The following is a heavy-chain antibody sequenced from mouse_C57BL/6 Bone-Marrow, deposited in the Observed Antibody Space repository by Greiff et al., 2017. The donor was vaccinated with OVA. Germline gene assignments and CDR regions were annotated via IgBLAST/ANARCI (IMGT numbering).Heavy chain of an antibody. D-gene: IGHD1-1*01. V-gene: IGHV1-76*01. CDR2: IYPGSGNT. CDR1: GYTFTDYY. J-gene: IGHJ1*03. CDR3: ASTVVANWYFDV. Sequence: VQLVESGAELVRPGASVKLSCKASGYTFTDYYINWVKQRPGQGLEWIARIYPGSGNTYYNEKFKGKATLTADKSSSTAYMQLSSLTSEDSAVYFCASTVVANWYFDVWGTGTTVTVSS.